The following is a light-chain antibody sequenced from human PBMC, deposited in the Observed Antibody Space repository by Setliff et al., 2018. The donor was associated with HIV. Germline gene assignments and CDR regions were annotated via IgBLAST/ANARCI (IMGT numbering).Light chain of an antibody. CDR2: GNS. V-gene: IGLV1-40*01. CDR1: SSNIGAGYD. CDR3: QTYDNTLSGSDV. Sequence: QSALTQPPSVSGAPGQRVTISCTGSSSNIGAGYDVHWYQQLPGTAPKLLIYGNSNRPSGVPDRFSGSKSGTSASLAITGLQAEDEADYYCQTYDNTLSGSDVFGTGTKVTVL. J-gene: IGLJ1*01.